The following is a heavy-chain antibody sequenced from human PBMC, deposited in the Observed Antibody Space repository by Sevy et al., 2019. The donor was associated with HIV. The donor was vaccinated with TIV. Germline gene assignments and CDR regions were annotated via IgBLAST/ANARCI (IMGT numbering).Heavy chain of an antibody. CDR2: ISWNSGSI. D-gene: IGHD1-26*01. J-gene: IGHJ3*02. Sequence: GGSLRLSCAASGFTFDDYSVRWVRQAPGKGLEWVSGISWNSGSIGYADSVKGRFTISRDNAKNSLYLQMNSLRAEDTALYYCAKDLEPSGDDAFDIWGQGTMVTVSS. CDR1: GFTFDDYS. V-gene: IGHV3-9*01. CDR3: AKDLEPSGDDAFDI.